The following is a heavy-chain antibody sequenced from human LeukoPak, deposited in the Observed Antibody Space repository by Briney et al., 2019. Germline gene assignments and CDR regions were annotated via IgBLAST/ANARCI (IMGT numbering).Heavy chain of an antibody. V-gene: IGHV1-8*01. CDR2: MNPDSGDT. CDR1: GYTFTCYE. J-gene: IGHJ4*02. Sequence: ASVKVSCKASGYTFTCYEINWVRQATGHGLEWMGWMNPDSGDTAYAQKFQGRITMTRSTSITIAYMELSSLRSEDTAVYYCARGLGSYDSSELTWPMISFWGQGTQVTVSS. CDR3: ARGLGSYDSSELTWPMISF. D-gene: IGHD3-22*01.